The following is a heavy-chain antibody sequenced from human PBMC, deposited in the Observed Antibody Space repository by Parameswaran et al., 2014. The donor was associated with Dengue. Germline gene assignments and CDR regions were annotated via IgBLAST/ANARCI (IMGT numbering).Heavy chain of an antibody. V-gene: IGHV4-59*08. Sequence: RWIRQPPGKGLEWIGYIYYSGSTNYNPSLKSRVTISVDTSKNQFSLKLSSVTAADTAVYYYARLDISWYSSGWPGYYYGMDVWGQGTTVTVSS. CDR2: IYYSGST. J-gene: IGHJ6*02. CDR3: ARLDISWYSSGWPGYYYGMDV. D-gene: IGHD6-19*01.